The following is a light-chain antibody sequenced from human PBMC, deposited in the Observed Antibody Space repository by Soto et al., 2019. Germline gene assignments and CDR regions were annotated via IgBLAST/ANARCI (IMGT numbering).Light chain of an antibody. CDR2: KAS. Sequence: DIQMTQSPSTLSSSFGDRDTITCRASQSISSYLAWYQQKPGKAPKLLIYKASSLESGVPSRFSGSGSGTEFTLTISSLQPDDITAYYCQHYNNYRTFGPGTKVDIK. V-gene: IGKV1-5*03. CDR3: QHYNNYRT. CDR1: QSISSY. J-gene: IGKJ3*01.